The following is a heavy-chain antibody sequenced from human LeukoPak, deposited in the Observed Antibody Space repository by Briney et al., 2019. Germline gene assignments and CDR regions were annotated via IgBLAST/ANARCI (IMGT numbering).Heavy chain of an antibody. Sequence: SQTLSLTCTVSGGSISSGDYYWSWIRQPPGKGLEWIGDIYYSGSTYYNPSLKSRVTISVDTSKNQFSLKLSSVTAADTAVYYCARDLSPYGSGKKAGYYYYYYGMDVWGQGTTVTVSS. J-gene: IGHJ6*02. D-gene: IGHD3-10*01. CDR3: ARDLSPYGSGKKAGYYYYYYGMDV. V-gene: IGHV4-30-4*01. CDR2: IYYSGST. CDR1: GGSISSGDYY.